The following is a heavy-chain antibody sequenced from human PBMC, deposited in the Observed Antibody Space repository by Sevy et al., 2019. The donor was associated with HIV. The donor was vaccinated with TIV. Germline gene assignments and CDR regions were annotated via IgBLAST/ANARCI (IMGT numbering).Heavy chain of an antibody. J-gene: IGHJ6*02. CDR1: GYTFTSYG. D-gene: IGHD5-18*01. Sequence: ASVKVSCKASGYTFTSYGISWVRQAPGQGLEWMGWISAYNGNTNYAQKLQGRVTMTTDTSTSTAYMELRSLRSDDTAVNYCARVSGTAMVIQINYYYYGMDVWGQGTTVTVSS. CDR3: ARVSGTAMVIQINYYYYGMDV. CDR2: ISAYNGNT. V-gene: IGHV1-18*01.